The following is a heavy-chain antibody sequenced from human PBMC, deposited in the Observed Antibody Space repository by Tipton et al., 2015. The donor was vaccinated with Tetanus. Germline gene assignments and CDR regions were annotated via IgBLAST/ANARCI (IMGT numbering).Heavy chain of an antibody. J-gene: IGHJ4*02. CDR2: SWYGGTDK. CDR3: ARGADCSGGSCFSGDFDN. Sequence: SLRLSCAASGFIFSSYGIHWVRQAPGKGLEWVAVSWYGGTDKYYADSVKGRFTISRDNSKNTLYLQMNSLRAEDTAVYYCARGADCSGGSCFSGDFDNWGQGTQVTVSS. CDR1: GFIFSSYG. V-gene: IGHV3-33*01. D-gene: IGHD2-15*01.